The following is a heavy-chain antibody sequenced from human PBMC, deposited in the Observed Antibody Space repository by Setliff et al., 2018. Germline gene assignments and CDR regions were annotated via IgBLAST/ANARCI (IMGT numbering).Heavy chain of an antibody. CDR1: HGSLSSFF. J-gene: IGHJ6*03. V-gene: IGHV4-4*07. Sequence: PSETLSLTCTVSHGSLSSFFWTWIRQPAGKGLEWIGRIYTSGNTNYNPSRNSRVTISVDTSKNHFSLNLSSVPAADTAVYYCARGITGNYNFWSGYYNYYYYYMDVWGKGTTVTVSS. CDR2: IYTSGNT. CDR3: ARGITGNYNFWSGYYNYYYYYMDV. D-gene: IGHD3-3*01.